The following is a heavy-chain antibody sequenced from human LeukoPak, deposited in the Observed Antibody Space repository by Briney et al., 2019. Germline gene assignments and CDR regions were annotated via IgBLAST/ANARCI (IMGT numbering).Heavy chain of an antibody. CDR2: INPNSGGT. V-gene: IGHV1-2*02. D-gene: IGHD6-13*01. CDR1: GYTFTGYY. Sequence: ASVKVSCKASGYTFTGYYMHWVRQAPGQGREWMGWINPNSGGTDYAQKFQGRVTMTRDTSISTAYMELSRLRSDDTAVYYCARDFKFRGLSSSLGGWFDPWGQGTLVTVSS. CDR3: ARDFKFRGLSSSLGGWFDP. J-gene: IGHJ5*02.